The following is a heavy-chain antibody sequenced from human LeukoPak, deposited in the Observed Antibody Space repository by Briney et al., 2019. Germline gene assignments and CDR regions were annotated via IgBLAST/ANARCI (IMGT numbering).Heavy chain of an antibody. Sequence: GGSLRLSCAASGFSFSNYCMNWVRQAPGKGLEWVSSISSSSPYIYYADSLKGRLTISRDNAKNSLYLEIHSLTADDMAVYYCTRGLYYESSGPDAFDIWGQGTMVTVSS. V-gene: IGHV3-21*01. J-gene: IGHJ3*02. D-gene: IGHD3-22*01. CDR1: GFSFSNYC. CDR2: ISSSSPYI. CDR3: TRGLYYESSGPDAFDI.